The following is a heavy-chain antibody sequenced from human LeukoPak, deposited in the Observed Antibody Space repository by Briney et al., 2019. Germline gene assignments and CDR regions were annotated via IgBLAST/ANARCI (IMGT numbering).Heavy chain of an antibody. Sequence: SETLSLTCTVSGGSINNYYWSWVRQPPGKGLEWICFVFYRVTTNYNPTFKSRVTMSVDTSRNQFSLRLSSVTAADTAIYYCARTWAAKWELPGQFDHWGQGKLVTVSS. CDR3: ARTWAAKWELPGQFDH. D-gene: IGHD1-26*01. V-gene: IGHV4-59*08. CDR2: VFYRVTT. J-gene: IGHJ4*02. CDR1: GGSINNYY.